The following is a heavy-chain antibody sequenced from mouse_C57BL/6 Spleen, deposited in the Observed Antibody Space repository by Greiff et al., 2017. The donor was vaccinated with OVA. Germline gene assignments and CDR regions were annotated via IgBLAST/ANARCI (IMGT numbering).Heavy chain of an antibody. D-gene: IGHD2-5*01. V-gene: IGHV1-76*01. CDR1: GYTFTDYY. CDR3: ARFSNYRYFDV. Sequence: VQLQQSGAELVRPGASVKLSCKASGYTFTDYYINWVKQRPGQGLEWIARIYPGSGNTYYNEKFKGKATLTAEKSSSTAYMQLSSLTSEDSAVYFCARFSNYRYFDVWGTGTTVTVSS. J-gene: IGHJ1*03. CDR2: IYPGSGNT.